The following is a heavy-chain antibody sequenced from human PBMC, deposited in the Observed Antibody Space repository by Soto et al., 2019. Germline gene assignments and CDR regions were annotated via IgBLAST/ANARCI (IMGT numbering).Heavy chain of an antibody. CDR1: GGTFSSYA. V-gene: IGHV1-69*01. CDR2: IIPIFGTA. D-gene: IGHD2-15*01. J-gene: IGHJ5*02. Sequence: QVQLVQSGAEVKKPGSSVKVSCKSSGGTFSSYAISWVRQAPGQGLEWMGGIIPIFGTATYAQKFQVRVTITADESTSTAYMELSSLRSEDTAVYYCARDPVVAAYHWFDPWGQGTLVTVAS. CDR3: ARDPVVAAYHWFDP.